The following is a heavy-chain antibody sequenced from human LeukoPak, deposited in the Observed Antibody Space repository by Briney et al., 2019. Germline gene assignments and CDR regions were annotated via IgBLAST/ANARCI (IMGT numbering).Heavy chain of an antibody. CDR1: GFP. Sequence: GGSLRLSCAASGFPMHLVRQAPGKGLEWVALIQDDGATTNYADSVRGRFTISRDNSKSTVYLQMNSLKPDDTAVYYCATQSITLVVVISPFDYWGQGTLVTVSS. J-gene: IGHJ4*02. CDR3: ATQSITLVVVISPFDY. V-gene: IGHV3-30*02. CDR2: IQDDGATT. D-gene: IGHD3-22*01.